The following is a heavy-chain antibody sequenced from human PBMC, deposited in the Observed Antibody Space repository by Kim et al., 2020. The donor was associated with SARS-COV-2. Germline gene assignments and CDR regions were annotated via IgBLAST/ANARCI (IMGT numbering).Heavy chain of an antibody. CDR2: IRESSTHT. D-gene: IGHD4-17*01. V-gene: IGHV3-21*04. CDR1: GFTFSTYS. CDR3: TSATERVARTCGMDV. Sequence: GGSLRLSCVASGFTFSTYSMNWVRQAPGKGLEWVPYIRESSTHTYYADPVSGRFTISRDNAKNSMYLQMNCLTAEDTAVYSCTSATERVARTCGMDVRG. J-gene: IGHJ6*02.